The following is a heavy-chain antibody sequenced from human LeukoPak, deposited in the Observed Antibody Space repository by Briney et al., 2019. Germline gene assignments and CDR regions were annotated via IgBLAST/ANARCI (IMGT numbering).Heavy chain of an antibody. D-gene: IGHD1-1*01. V-gene: IGHV4-4*02. Sequence: SETQSLTCAVSGVSFSSNNWWTWVRQPLGKGLEWIGEIHYSGDIKYTPSLKTRVSLSMDTSRNRLSLNLNSVTVADTAVYYCATRDETRTRMFPPDSWGQGTRVTVSS. J-gene: IGHJ4*02. CDR2: IHYSGDI. CDR1: GVSFSSNNW. CDR3: ATRDETRTRMFPPDS.